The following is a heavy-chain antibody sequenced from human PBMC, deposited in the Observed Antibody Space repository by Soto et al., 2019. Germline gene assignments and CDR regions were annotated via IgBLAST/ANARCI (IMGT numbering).Heavy chain of an antibody. J-gene: IGHJ6*02. V-gene: IGHV1-24*01. Sequence: ASVKVSCKVSGYTLTELSIHWVRQAPGKGLEWMGGFGPEDGETIYAQKFQGRVTMTEDKSTDTAYMELSSLRSEDTAVYYCVRGGFYDSSGARNYYYYGMNVWGQGTTVTVSS. D-gene: IGHD3-22*01. CDR2: FGPEDGET. CDR3: VRGGFYDSSGARNYYYYGMNV. CDR1: GYTLTELS.